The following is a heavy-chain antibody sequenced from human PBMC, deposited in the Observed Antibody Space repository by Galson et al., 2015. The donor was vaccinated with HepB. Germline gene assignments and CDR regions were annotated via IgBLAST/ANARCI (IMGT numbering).Heavy chain of an antibody. V-gene: IGHV5-51*01. CDR3: ARQGYSSGWYYFHGMDV. D-gene: IGHD6-19*01. CDR1: GSSFTSYW. J-gene: IGHJ6*02. CDR2: IYPGDSDT. Sequence: QSGAEVKKPGESLKISCKGSGSSFTSYWIGWVRQMPGKGLEWMGIIYPGDSDTRYSPSFQGQVTISADKSISTAYLQWSSLKASDTAMYYCARQGYSSGWYYFHGMDVWGQGTTVTVSS.